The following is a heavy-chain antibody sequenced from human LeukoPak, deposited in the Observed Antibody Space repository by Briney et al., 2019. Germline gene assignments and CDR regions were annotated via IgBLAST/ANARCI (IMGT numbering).Heavy chain of an antibody. CDR3: AREARRYCSSTSCPISY. CDR1: GYTFTGYY. J-gene: IGHJ4*02. CDR2: INPNSGGT. Sequence: ASVKVSCKASGYTFTGYYMHWVRQAPGQGLEWMGWINPNSGGTNYAQKFQGRVTMTRDTSISTAYMELSRLRSDDTAVYYCAREARRYCSSTSCPISYWGQGTLATVSS. V-gene: IGHV1-2*02. D-gene: IGHD2-2*01.